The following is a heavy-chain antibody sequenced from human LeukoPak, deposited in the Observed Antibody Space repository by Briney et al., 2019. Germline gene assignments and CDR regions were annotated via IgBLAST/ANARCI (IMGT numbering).Heavy chain of an antibody. CDR3: ARTSIAARRADSDY. Sequence: ASVMVSCKTSGYTFTDYYIHWVRQAPGQGLEGMGWINSNSGGTSYAHKFQGRVTLTTDTPTRTAYMELNRLTSDATPVYYCARTSIAARRADSDYWGQGTVVTVSS. CDR1: GYTFTDYY. CDR2: INSNSGGT. V-gene: IGHV1-2*07. D-gene: IGHD6-6*01. J-gene: IGHJ4*02.